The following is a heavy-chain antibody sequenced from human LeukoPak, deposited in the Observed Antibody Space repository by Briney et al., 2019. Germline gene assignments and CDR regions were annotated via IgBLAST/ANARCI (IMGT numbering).Heavy chain of an antibody. Sequence: GGSLRLSCAASGFTFSSYGMHWVRQAPGKGLEWVAFIRYDGSNKYYADSVKGRFTISRDNSKNTLYLQMNSLRAEDTAVYYCARAPPIPRGGYDYYYYYYMDVWGKGTTVTVSS. CDR3: ARAPPIPRGGYDYYYYYYMDV. CDR1: GFTFSSYG. CDR2: IRYDGSNK. J-gene: IGHJ6*03. V-gene: IGHV3-30*02. D-gene: IGHD5-12*01.